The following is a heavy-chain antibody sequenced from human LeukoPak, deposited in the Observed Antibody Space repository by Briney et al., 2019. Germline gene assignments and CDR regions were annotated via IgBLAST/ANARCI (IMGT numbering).Heavy chain of an antibody. V-gene: IGHV4-39*07. D-gene: IGHD3-3*01. CDR1: GGSISSSSYY. CDR2: IYYSGST. Sequence: SETLSLTCTVSGGSISSSSYYWGWIRQPPGKGLEWIGSIYYSGSTYYNPSLKSRVTISVDTSKNQFSLKLSSVTAADTAVYYCARSAPYYDFWSGSYYYMDVWGKGTTVTVSS. J-gene: IGHJ6*03. CDR3: ARSAPYYDFWSGSYYYMDV.